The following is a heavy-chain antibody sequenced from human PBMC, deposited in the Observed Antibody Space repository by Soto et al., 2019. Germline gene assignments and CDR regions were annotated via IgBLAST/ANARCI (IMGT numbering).Heavy chain of an antibody. V-gene: IGHV3-23*01. J-gene: IGHJ3*02. D-gene: IGHD3-9*01. CDR1: GFTFSSYA. CDR3: AKDATPLPGRYFDWLYGADI. Sequence: GGSLRLSCAASGFTFSSYAMSWVRQAPGKGLEWVSAISGSGGSTYYADSVKGRFTISRDNSKNTLYLQMNSLRAEDTAVYYCAKDATPLPGRYFDWLYGADIWGQGTMVTVSS. CDR2: ISGSGGST.